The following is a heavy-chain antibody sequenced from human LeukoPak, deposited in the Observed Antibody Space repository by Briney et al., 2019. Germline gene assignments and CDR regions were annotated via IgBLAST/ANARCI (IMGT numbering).Heavy chain of an antibody. CDR2: ISYDGSNK. Sequence: PGRSLRLSCAASGFTFSSYAMHSVRQAPGKGLEWVAVISYDGSNKYYADSVKGRFTISRDNSKNTLYLQMNSLRAEDTAVYYCAREGSGWYDYWGQGTLVTVSS. CDR1: GFTFSSYA. V-gene: IGHV3-30*04. D-gene: IGHD6-19*01. J-gene: IGHJ4*02. CDR3: AREGSGWYDY.